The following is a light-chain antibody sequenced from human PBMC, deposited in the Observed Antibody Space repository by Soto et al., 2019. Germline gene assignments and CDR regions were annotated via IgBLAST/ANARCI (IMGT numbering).Light chain of an antibody. CDR1: QSVSSY. Sequence: EIVLTQSPATLSLSPGERATLSCRPSQSVSSYLAWYQQKPGQAPRLLIYGASSRATGIPDRFSGSGSGTDFTLTISSLEPEDFAVYYCQQRSNWPPLTFGQGTRLEIK. J-gene: IGKJ5*01. CDR3: QQRSNWPPLT. V-gene: IGKV3-11*01. CDR2: GAS.